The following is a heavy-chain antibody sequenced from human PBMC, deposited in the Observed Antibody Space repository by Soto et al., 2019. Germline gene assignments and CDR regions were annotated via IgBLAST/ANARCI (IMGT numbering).Heavy chain of an antibody. CDR1: GFTFSNYG. CDR3: AKILQLGDYAFYYYGMDV. Sequence: QVQLVESGGGVVQPGRSLRLSCAASGFTFSNYGMHWVRQAPGKGLEWVAVISYDGSNKYYADSVKGRFTISRDNSKNTLYLQMNSLRAEDTAVYYCAKILQLGDYAFYYYGMDVCGQGTTVTVSS. J-gene: IGHJ6*02. CDR2: ISYDGSNK. D-gene: IGHD4-17*01. V-gene: IGHV3-30*18.